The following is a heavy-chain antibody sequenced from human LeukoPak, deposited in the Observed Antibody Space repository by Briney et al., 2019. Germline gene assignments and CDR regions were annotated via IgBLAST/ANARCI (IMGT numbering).Heavy chain of an antibody. CDR2: ISYDGSNK. J-gene: IGHJ4*02. Sequence: GGSLRLSCAASGFTFSSYGMHWARQAPGKGLEWVAVISYDGSNKYYADSVKGRFTISRDNSKNTLYLQMNSLRAEDTAVYYCARRPFTDSSGWPLAAYWGQGTLVTVSS. CDR1: GFTFSSYG. D-gene: IGHD6-19*01. CDR3: ARRPFTDSSGWPLAAY. V-gene: IGHV3-30*03.